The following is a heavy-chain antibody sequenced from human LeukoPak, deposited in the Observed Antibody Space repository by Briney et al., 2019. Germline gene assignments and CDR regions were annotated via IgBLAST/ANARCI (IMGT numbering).Heavy chain of an antibody. CDR3: ATYRQVLLPFES. Sequence: GRSLRLSCAASGFTFSYYAMHWVRQAPGKGLEWVAVISYDGDNKYYADSVRGRFTISRDNSKSTLSLQMNSLRAEDTAIYYCATYRQVLLPFESWGQGTLVTVSS. CDR2: ISYDGDNK. CDR1: GFTFSYYA. D-gene: IGHD2-8*02. V-gene: IGHV3-30*04. J-gene: IGHJ4*02.